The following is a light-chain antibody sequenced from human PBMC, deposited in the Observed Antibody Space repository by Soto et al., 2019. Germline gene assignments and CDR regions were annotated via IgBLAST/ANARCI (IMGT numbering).Light chain of an antibody. CDR3: CSYAGSFTFDV. Sequence: QSALTQPASVSGSPGQSITISCTGTSSDVGNYNLVSWYQQFPGKAPKLIIYEGSRRPSGVSNRFSGSKSGNTASLTISGLQAEDEADYYCCSYAGSFTFDVFGGGPKVTV. V-gene: IGLV2-23*03. CDR2: EGS. J-gene: IGLJ2*01. CDR1: SSDVGNYNL.